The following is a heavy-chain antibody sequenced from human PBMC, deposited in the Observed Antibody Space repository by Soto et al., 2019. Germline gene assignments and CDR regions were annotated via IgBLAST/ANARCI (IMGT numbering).Heavy chain of an antibody. D-gene: IGHD3-10*01. CDR3: AKIGNRITMVRGVIAKIGYFDY. CDR2: ISGSGGST. J-gene: IGHJ4*02. Sequence: EVQLLESGGGLVQPGGSLRLSCAASGFTFSSYAMSWVRQAPGKGLEWVSAISGSGGSTYYADSVKGRFTISRDNSKNTLYLQMNSLRAEDTAVYSCAKIGNRITMVRGVIAKIGYFDYWGQGTLVTVSS. V-gene: IGHV3-23*01. CDR1: GFTFSSYA.